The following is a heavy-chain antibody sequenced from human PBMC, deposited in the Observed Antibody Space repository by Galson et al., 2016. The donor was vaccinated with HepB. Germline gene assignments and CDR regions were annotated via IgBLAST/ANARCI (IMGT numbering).Heavy chain of an antibody. J-gene: IGHJ6*02. CDR3: ARDLHDYVWGTSRLIFYGVDV. CDR2: ISYDGSNT. CDR1: GFTFRSYI. D-gene: IGHD3-16*02. V-gene: IGHV3-30-3*01. Sequence: SLRLSCAASGFTFRSYIFHWVRQSPGKGLEWVAAISYDGSNTFYADSVKGRFTIYRDNSQNTLSLQMNSLRGEDTAAYYCARDLHDYVWGTSRLIFYGVDVWGQGTTVIVSS.